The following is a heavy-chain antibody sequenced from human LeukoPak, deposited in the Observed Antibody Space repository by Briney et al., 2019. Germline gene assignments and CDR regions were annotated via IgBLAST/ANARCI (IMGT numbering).Heavy chain of an antibody. J-gene: IGHJ5*02. D-gene: IGHD6-19*01. Sequence: GGALRLSCAASGFTLSSYVIHWVRQAPGKGLEWVAVISYDGSNKYYADSVKGRFTISRDNSKNTLWLQMNSLRVEDTAVYFCARGSGWPQNWFDPWGQGTLVTVSS. CDR2: ISYDGSNK. CDR1: GFTLSSYV. V-gene: IGHV3-30*04. CDR3: ARGSGWPQNWFDP.